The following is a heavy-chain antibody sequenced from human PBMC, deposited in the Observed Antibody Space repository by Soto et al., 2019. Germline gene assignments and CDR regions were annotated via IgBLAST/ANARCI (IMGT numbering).Heavy chain of an antibody. J-gene: IGHJ4*02. CDR3: ARDYITMVRGVMREYYFDY. D-gene: IGHD3-10*01. CDR1: GGTFSSYT. CDR2: IIPILGIA. V-gene: IGHV1-69*08. Sequence: QVQLVQSGAEVKKPGSSVKVSCKASGGTFSSYTISWVRQAPGQGLEWMGRIIPILGIANYAQKFQGRVTITADKSTSTAYMELSSLRSEDTAVYYCARDYITMVRGVMREYYFDYWGQGTLVTVSS.